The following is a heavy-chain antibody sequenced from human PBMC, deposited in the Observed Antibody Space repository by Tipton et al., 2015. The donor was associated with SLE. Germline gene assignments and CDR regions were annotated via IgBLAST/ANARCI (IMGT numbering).Heavy chain of an antibody. Sequence: TLSLTCNVSGGSVISTFYYWAWVNQPPGKGLEWIGSVHYRGNTNYNPSLLSRVTISVDTSKNQFSLRLASVTAADTALYFCARDPPSSKLSRGPFDLWGQGTMVTVSS. V-gene: IGHV4-39*07. CDR1: GGSVISTFYY. J-gene: IGHJ3*01. CDR2: VHYRGNT. CDR3: ARDPPSSKLSRGPFDL. D-gene: IGHD2-15*01.